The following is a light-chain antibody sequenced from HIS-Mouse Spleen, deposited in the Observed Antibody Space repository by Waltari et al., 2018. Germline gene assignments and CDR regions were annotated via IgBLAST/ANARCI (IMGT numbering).Light chain of an antibody. J-gene: IGLJ3*02. V-gene: IGLV2-23*01. CDR2: EGS. CDR3: CSYAGSSTWV. Sequence: QSALTQPASVSGSPGQPITISCTGTSSDFGVVNLVSGYQPHPGKATKLLIYEGSMRPARVSNRFSGSKSGNTASLTISGLQAEDGADYYCCSYAGSSTWVFGGGTELTVL. CDR1: SSDFGVVNL.